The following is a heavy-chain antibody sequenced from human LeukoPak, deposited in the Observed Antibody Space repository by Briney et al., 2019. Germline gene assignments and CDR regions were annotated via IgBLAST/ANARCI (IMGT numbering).Heavy chain of an antibody. CDR2: IRNDGRDK. J-gene: IGHJ4*02. CDR3: VKGGSGSYDVDY. CDR1: GFTFRDYG. D-gene: IGHD1-26*01. Sequence: PGGSLRLSCAASGFTFRDYGMHWVRQAPDKGLEWVASIRNDGRDKYYEDSVKGRFAISRDNSKNTVHLQMDSLRAEDSAVYYCVKGGSGSYDVDYWGQGTLVTVSS. V-gene: IGHV3-30*02.